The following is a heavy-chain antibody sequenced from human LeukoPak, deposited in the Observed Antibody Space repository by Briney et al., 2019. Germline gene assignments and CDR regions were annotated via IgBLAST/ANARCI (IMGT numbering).Heavy chain of an antibody. CDR1: GGSISSYY. J-gene: IGHJ3*02. Sequence: SETLSLTCTVSGGSISSYYWSWIRQPSGKGLEWIGYIYYSGSTNYNPSLKSRVTISVDTSKNQFSLKLSSVTAADTAVYYCARDLSWPGGGAFDIWGQGTMVTVSS. CDR2: IYYSGST. V-gene: IGHV4-59*01. D-gene: IGHD3-10*01. CDR3: ARDLSWPGGGAFDI.